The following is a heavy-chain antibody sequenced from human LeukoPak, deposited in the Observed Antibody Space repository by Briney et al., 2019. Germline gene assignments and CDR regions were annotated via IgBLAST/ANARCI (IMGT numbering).Heavy chain of an antibody. CDR1: GCSISSGSYY. Sequence: SETLSLTCTVSGCSISSGSYYWSWIRQPAGKGLEWIGRIYTSGSTNYNPSLKSRVTISVDTSKNQFSLKLSSVTAADTAVYYCARYSKGGFDYWGQGTLVTVSS. CDR2: IYTSGST. CDR3: ARYSKGGFDY. V-gene: IGHV4-61*02. J-gene: IGHJ4*02. D-gene: IGHD1-26*01.